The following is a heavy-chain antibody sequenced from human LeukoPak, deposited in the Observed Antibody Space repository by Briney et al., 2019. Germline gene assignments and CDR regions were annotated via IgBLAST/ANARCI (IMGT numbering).Heavy chain of an antibody. J-gene: IGHJ6*03. Sequence: ASVKVSCKASGYTFTSYGISWVRQAPGQGLEWMGGIIPIFGTANYAQKFQGRVTITADESTSTAYMELSSLRSEDTAVYYCARDSGCSGGSCYSIPGTTYYYYYYYMDVWGKGTTVTISS. CDR1: GYTFTSYG. CDR3: ARDSGCSGGSCYSIPGTTYYYYYYYMDV. D-gene: IGHD2-15*01. CDR2: IIPIFGTA. V-gene: IGHV1-69*13.